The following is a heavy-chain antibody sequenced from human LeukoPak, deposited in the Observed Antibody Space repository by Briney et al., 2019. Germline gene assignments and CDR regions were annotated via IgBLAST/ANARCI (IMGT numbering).Heavy chain of an antibody. CDR2: ISGGGENT. Sequence: GGSLRLFCGASGFTFTSYAMSWIRQAPGKGLEWVSVISGGGENTYYGDSVKGRFTISRDNSKNTLYLQMNSLRAEDTATYYCAKPRAMTTGVGRYFDLWGRGTLVTVSS. V-gene: IGHV3-23*01. D-gene: IGHD1-1*01. CDR3: AKPRAMTTGVGRYFDL. CDR1: GFTFTSYA. J-gene: IGHJ2*01.